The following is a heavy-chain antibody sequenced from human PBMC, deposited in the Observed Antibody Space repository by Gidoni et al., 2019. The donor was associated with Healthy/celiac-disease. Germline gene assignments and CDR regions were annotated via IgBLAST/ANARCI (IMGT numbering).Heavy chain of an antibody. CDR1: GYGFTSYW. V-gene: IGHV5-10-1*03. CDR2: IDPSDSYT. CDR3: ARRARYCSSTSCYNDYYYYYYMDV. Sequence: EVQLVQSGAEVKKPGESLRISCKGSGYGFTSYWISWVRQMPGKGLEWMGRIDPSDSYTNYSPSFQGHVTISADKSISTAYLQWSSLKASDTAMYYCARRARYCSSTSCYNDYYYYYYMDVWGKGTTVTVSS. J-gene: IGHJ6*03. D-gene: IGHD2-2*01.